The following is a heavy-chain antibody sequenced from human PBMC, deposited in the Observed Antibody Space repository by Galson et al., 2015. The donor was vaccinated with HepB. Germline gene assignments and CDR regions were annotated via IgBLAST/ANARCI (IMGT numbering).Heavy chain of an antibody. Sequence: QSGAEVKKPGESLRISCKGSGYSFTSYWISWVRQMPGKGLEWMGRIDPSDSYTNYSPSFQGHVTISADKSISTAYLQWSSLKASDTAMYYCAMSGAVYATVGPNDYWGQGTLVTVSS. CDR3: AMSGAVYATVGPNDY. CDR2: IDPSDSYT. V-gene: IGHV5-10-1*01. CDR1: GYSFTSYW. D-gene: IGHD2-8*01. J-gene: IGHJ4*02.